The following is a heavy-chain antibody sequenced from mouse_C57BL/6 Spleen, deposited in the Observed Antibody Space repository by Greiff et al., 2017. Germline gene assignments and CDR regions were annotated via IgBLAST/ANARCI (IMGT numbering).Heavy chain of an antibody. V-gene: IGHV1-62-3*01. CDR1: AYPFPSYW. Sequence: QVQLQQPGAELLKPGASVKLSSKASAYPFPSYWMRWLKQRPGRGLGWFGRIDPNSGGTTYNEKFKSKATLTVDKPSSTTDMQPSSLTSEDSAVYYCARGGDYDDVYAMDYWGQGTSVTVSS. CDR3: ARGGDYDDVYAMDY. CDR2: IDPNSGGT. J-gene: IGHJ4*01. D-gene: IGHD2-4*01.